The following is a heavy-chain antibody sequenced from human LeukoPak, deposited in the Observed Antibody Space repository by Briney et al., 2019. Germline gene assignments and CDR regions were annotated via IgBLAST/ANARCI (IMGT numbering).Heavy chain of an antibody. Sequence: PSETLSLTCTVSGDSISSYYWSWIRQPPGKGLEWIGYIYYSGSTKYNASLKSRVTISLDTSKNQFSLKLSSVTAADTAVYYCARTYYDFWSGQIYYYMDVWGKGTTVTVSS. CDR1: GDSISSYY. J-gene: IGHJ6*03. CDR2: IYYSGST. V-gene: IGHV4-59*03. CDR3: ARTYYDFWSGQIYYYMDV. D-gene: IGHD3-3*01.